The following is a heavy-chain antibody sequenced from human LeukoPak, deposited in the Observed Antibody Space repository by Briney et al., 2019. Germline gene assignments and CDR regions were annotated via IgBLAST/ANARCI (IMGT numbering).Heavy chain of an antibody. CDR1: GFTFSSYA. CDR2: ISGSGGST. J-gene: IGHJ4*02. Sequence: GSLRLSCAASGFTFSSYAISWVRQAPGKGLEWVSGISGSGGSTYYADSMKGRFTISRDNSKNTLYLQMNSLRAEDTAVYYCAKDIAARRGPDYWGQGTLVTVSS. D-gene: IGHD6-6*01. CDR3: AKDIAARRGPDY. V-gene: IGHV3-23*01.